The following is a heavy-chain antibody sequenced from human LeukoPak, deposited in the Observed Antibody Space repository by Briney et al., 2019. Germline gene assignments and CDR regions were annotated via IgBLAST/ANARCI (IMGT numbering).Heavy chain of an antibody. CDR2: FDPEDGET. J-gene: IGHJ4*02. D-gene: IGHD5-18*01. Sequence: ASVKVSCKVSGYTLTELSMHWVRQAPGKGLEWMGGFDPEDGETIYAQKFQGRVTMTEDTSTDTAYMELSGLRSEDTAVYYCATLIQLWLRRYFDYWGQGTLVTVSS. V-gene: IGHV1-24*01. CDR3: ATLIQLWLRRYFDY. CDR1: GYTLTELS.